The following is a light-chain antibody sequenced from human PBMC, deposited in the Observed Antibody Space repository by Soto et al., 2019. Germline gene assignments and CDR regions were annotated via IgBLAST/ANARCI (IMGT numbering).Light chain of an antibody. CDR3: NSYGGTNNYVV. Sequence: QAVVTQPPSASGSPGQSVTISCTGTSSDVGGYNYVSWYRQHPGKAPQLIIYDVNKRPSGVPDRFSGSKSGNTASLTVSGLQAEDEADYFCNSYGGTNNYVVFGGGTQLTVL. V-gene: IGLV2-8*01. CDR2: DVN. J-gene: IGLJ2*01. CDR1: SSDVGGYNY.